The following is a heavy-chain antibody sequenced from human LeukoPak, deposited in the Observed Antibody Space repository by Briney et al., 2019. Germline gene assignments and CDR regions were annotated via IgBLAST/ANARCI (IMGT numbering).Heavy chain of an antibody. V-gene: IGHV3-20*04. D-gene: IGHD3-3*02. Sequence: GGSLRLSCTVSGFTFDHYGMSWVRQAPGKGLEWVSGITWNGDSAHYADSLKGRFTISRDNAKNSVYLQMNSLRAEDTALYYCARGRIFGVATEFDYWGQGTLVTVSS. CDR3: ARGRIFGVATEFDY. J-gene: IGHJ4*02. CDR2: ITWNGDSA. CDR1: GFTFDHYG.